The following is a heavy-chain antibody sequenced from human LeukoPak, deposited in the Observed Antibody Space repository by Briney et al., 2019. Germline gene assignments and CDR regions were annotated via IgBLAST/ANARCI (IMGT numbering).Heavy chain of an antibody. Sequence: QPSETLSLTCTVSGGTISSYYWNWIRQPPGKGLEFVSGISNNGDSTYYGDSVKGRFTISRDNSKNRLYLQMISLRAEDTAMYYCVKSGADYGDYFGFFDYWGQGTLVTVSS. V-gene: IGHV3-64D*09. CDR1: GGTISSYY. CDR2: ISNNGDST. D-gene: IGHD4-17*01. J-gene: IGHJ4*02. CDR3: VKSGADYGDYFGFFDY.